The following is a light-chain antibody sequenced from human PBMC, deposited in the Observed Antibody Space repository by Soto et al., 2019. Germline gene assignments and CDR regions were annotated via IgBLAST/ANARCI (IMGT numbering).Light chain of an antibody. CDR1: QSVRSDY. CDR2: GAS. J-gene: IGKJ1*01. Sequence: EIVMTQSPGTLSLSPGERATLSCRASQSVRSDYLAWYQQKPGQAPRLHIYGASTRATGIPDRFTGSGSGTDFTLTITRLEPEDFAVYYCQRFGTSPPWTFGQGTKVDI. CDR3: QRFGTSPPWT. V-gene: IGKV3-20*01.